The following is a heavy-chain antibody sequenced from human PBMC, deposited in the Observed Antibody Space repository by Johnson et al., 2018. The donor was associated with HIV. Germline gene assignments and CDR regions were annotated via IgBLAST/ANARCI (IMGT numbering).Heavy chain of an antibody. CDR3: VFFYASFDI. D-gene: IGHD2/OR15-2a*01. V-gene: IGHV3-7*01. Sequence: VQLVESGGGVVQPGRSLRLSCAASGFTFSSYAMHWVRQAPGKGLEWVANIKQDGSEKYYVDSVKGRFTISRDNSKNTLYLQMNSLRAEDTAVYYCVFFYASFDIWGQGTMVTVSS. CDR1: GFTFSSYA. J-gene: IGHJ3*02. CDR2: IKQDGSEK.